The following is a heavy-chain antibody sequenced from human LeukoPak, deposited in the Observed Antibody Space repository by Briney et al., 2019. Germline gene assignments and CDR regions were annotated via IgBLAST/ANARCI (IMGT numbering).Heavy chain of an antibody. D-gene: IGHD6-13*01. CDR3: ARQRGIAAAGEFDY. CDR2: IYPDDSHT. Sequence: GESLKISCKGSGYSFNMYWIGWVRQMPGKGLEWMGIIYPDDSHTRYSPSFQGQVTISADKSISTAYLQWSSLKASDTAMYYCARQRGIAAAGEFDYWGQGTLVTVSS. CDR1: GYSFNMYW. J-gene: IGHJ4*02. V-gene: IGHV5-51*01.